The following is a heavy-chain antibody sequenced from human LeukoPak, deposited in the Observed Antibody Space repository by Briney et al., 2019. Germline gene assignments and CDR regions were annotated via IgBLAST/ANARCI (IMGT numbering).Heavy chain of an antibody. CDR2: IWYDGNNK. D-gene: IGHD5-18*01. CDR1: GFTFSGYG. J-gene: IGHJ4*02. V-gene: IGHV3-33*06. Sequence: GGSLRLSCAASGFTFSGYGMHWVRQAPDKGLEWVAVIWYDGNNKYYADSVKGRFTISRDDSKNTLYLQMNSLRAEDTAVYYCAKDWGYTTMVSYYFDYWGQGALVTVSS. CDR3: AKDWGYTTMVSYYFDY.